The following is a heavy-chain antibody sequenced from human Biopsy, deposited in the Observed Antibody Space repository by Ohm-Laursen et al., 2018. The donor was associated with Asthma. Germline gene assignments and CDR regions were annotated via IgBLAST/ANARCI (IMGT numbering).Heavy chain of an antibody. J-gene: IGHJ4*02. CDR2: ISWNSRSI. D-gene: IGHD4/OR15-4a*01. CDR1: GLNFEDYV. V-gene: IGHV3-9*01. CDR3: RALPTRTMYFDS. Sequence: SLRLSCAASGLNFEDYVMHWVRQAPGKGLEWVSGISWNSRSIGYGDSVKGRFTISRDNTKNSLCLQMNSLSPEDTAMYYCRALPTRTMYFDSWGQGTLVTVSS.